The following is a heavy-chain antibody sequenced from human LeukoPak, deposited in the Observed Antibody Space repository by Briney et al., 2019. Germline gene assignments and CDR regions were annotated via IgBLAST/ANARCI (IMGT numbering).Heavy chain of an antibody. J-gene: IGHJ4*02. CDR1: GFTFSSYG. D-gene: IGHD4/OR15-4a*01. Sequence: PGGSLRLSCAASGFTFSSYGMHWVRQAPGKGLEWVAFIRYDGSNKYYADSVKGRFTISRDNSKNTLYLQMNSLRAEDTAVYYCAKGWSGRCYQFDYWGQGTLVTVSS. CDR2: IRYDGSNK. CDR3: AKGWSGRCYQFDY. V-gene: IGHV3-30*02.